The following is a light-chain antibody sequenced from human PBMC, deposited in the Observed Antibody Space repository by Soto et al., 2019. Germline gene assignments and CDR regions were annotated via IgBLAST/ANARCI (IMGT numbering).Light chain of an antibody. CDR2: SVT. CDR1: SSDVGAYNS. J-gene: IGLJ1*01. Sequence: QSALTQPASVSGSPGQSITISCTGTSSDVGAYNSVSWYQQHPDKAPQLIVFSVTSRTSGLSDRFSGCKSDNMASLTISGLRTVDEADYYCSSSTSSSTYLFGTGTKVTVL. CDR3: SSSTSSSTYL. V-gene: IGLV2-14*03.